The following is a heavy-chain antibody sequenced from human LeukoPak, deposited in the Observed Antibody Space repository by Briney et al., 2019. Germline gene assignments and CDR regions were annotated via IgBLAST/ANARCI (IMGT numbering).Heavy chain of an antibody. CDR2: ITYSGTT. CDR1: GDSISSSTYSTTYY. J-gene: IGHJ4*02. Sequence: SEALSLTCTVSGDSISSSTYSTTYYWGWIRQPPGKGLEWIGSITYSGTTHYNASLKSRVTISVDTSKNQFSLRLSSVTAADTAVYFCARHGGRYNWSPSDWGQGTLVTVSS. V-gene: IGHV4-39*01. D-gene: IGHD1-20*01. CDR3: ARHGGRYNWSPSD.